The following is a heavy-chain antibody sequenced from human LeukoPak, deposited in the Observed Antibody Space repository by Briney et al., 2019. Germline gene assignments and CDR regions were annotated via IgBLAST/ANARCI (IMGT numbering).Heavy chain of an antibody. CDR1: GFPFSSYR. CDR3: ARDSSSIVVYSGAFDI. V-gene: IGHV3-33*01. Sequence: GRSLRLSCAAYGFPFSSYRIHWGREAPRQGLEWVAVLWYDGSNKYYADSVKGRFTISRDNSKNTLYLQMNSLRAEDTAVYYCARDSSSIVVYSGAFDIWGQGTMVTVSS. J-gene: IGHJ3*02. CDR2: LWYDGSNK. D-gene: IGHD1-26*01.